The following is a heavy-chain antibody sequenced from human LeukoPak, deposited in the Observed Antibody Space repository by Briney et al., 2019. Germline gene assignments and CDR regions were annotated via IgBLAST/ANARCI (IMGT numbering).Heavy chain of an antibody. D-gene: IGHD4-17*01. CDR2: IYHSGST. CDR1: GGSISSYY. J-gene: IGHJ4*02. V-gene: IGHV4-59*01. CDR3: ARGLYGDYPPFFDY. Sequence: SETLSLTCTVSGGSISSYYWSWIRQPPGKGLEWIGYIYHSGSTNYNPSLKSRVTISVDTSKNQFSLKLSSVTAADTAVYYCARGLYGDYPPFFDYWGQGTLVTVSS.